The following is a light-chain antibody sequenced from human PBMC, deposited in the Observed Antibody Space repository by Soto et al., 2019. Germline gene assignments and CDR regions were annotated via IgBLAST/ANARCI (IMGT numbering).Light chain of an antibody. CDR1: QSVSSNY. CDR2: GAS. Sequence: EIVLTQSPGTLSLSPGERATLSCGASQSVSSNYLAWYQQKPGQGPRLLIYGASSRATAIPDRFSGSGSGTDFTLTITRLEPEDLAVYYCPQYGTSPLTFGGGTKIEIK. CDR3: PQYGTSPLT. V-gene: IGKV3-20*01. J-gene: IGKJ4*01.